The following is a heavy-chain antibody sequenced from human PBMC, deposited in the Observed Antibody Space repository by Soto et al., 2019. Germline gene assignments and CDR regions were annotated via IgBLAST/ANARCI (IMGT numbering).Heavy chain of an antibody. CDR3: ARAGGLAVAEDALDI. D-gene: IGHD6-19*01. Sequence: GASVKVSCKASGYTLTDYYMHWVRQAPGQGLEWMGWINPNSGGTNYAQNFQGWVTMTRDTSISTAYMELSRLRSDDTAVYYCARAGGLAVAEDALDIWGQGTMVTVSS. J-gene: IGHJ3*02. CDR2: INPNSGGT. V-gene: IGHV1-2*04. CDR1: GYTLTDYY.